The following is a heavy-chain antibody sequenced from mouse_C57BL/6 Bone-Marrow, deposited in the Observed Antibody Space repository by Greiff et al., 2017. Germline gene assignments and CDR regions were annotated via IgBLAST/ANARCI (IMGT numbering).Heavy chain of an antibody. CDR2: IYPGGGYT. V-gene: IGHV1-63*01. Sequence: QVQLQQSGAELERPGTSVKMSCKASGYTFTNYWIGWAKQRPGHGLEWIGDIYPGGGYTNYNEKFKGKATLTADKSSSTAYMQFSSLTSEDSAIYYCARSAYYSSWFAYWGQGTLVTVSA. D-gene: IGHD2-12*01. CDR3: ARSAYYSSWFAY. J-gene: IGHJ3*01. CDR1: GYTFTNYW.